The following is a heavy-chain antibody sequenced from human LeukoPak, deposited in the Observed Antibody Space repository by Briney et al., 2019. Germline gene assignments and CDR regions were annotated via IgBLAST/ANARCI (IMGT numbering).Heavy chain of an antibody. D-gene: IGHD1-26*01. J-gene: IGHJ3*02. CDR1: GGSFSGYY. V-gene: IGHV4-34*01. CDR3: ARERGSYETVLSPFDI. Sequence: SETLSLTCAVYGGSFSGYYWSWIRQPPGKGLEWIGEINHSGSTNYNPSLKSRVTISVDTSKNQFSLKLSSVTAADTAVYYCARERGSYETVLSPFDIWGQGTMVTVSS. CDR2: INHSGST.